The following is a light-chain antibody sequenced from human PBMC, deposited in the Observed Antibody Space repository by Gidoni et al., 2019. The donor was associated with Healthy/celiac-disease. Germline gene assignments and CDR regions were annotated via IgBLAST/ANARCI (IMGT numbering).Light chain of an antibody. J-gene: IGLJ2*01. Sequence: QSALTQPRSVSGSAGQSVTISCTGTSSDVGGYNYVSWYQQHPGKAPKLMIYDVSKRPSGVPDRFSGSKAGNTASLTISGLQAEDEADYYCCSYAGSSTYVVFGGGTKLPVL. CDR1: SSDVGGYNY. V-gene: IGLV2-11*01. CDR3: CSYAGSSTYVV. CDR2: DVS.